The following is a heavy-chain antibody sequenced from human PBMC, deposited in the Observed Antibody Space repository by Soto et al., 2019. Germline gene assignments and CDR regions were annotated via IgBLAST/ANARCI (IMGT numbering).Heavy chain of an antibody. D-gene: IGHD5-12*01. J-gene: IGHJ4*02. CDR1: GGSISGSYYY. V-gene: IGHV4-39*07. CDR2: VSHSGST. Sequence: SETLSLTCAVSGGSISGSYYYWAWLRQSPGKGPEWIGSVSHSGSTYYNPSLKSRVTISVHTSKNQFSLDLTSVTAADTAIYYCARVHISGHGVDYWGQGTLVTVSS. CDR3: ARVHISGHGVDY.